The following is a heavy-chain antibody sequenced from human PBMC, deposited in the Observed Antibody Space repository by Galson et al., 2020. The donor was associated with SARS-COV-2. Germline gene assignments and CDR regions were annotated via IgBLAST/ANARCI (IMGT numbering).Heavy chain of an antibody. CDR3: ARQGVNMIVLVTVPGWCFDL. CDR1: GYSISTTNY. Sequence: SETLSLTCTVSGYSISTTNYWGWVRQPPGRGLEWIGSVYPSGTTYYNPSLKSRVTISVDTSKNQFSLRLDSVTAADTALYYCARQGVNMIVLVTVPGWCFDLWGRGTLVTVSS. V-gene: IGHV4-38-2*02. CDR2: VYPSGTT. J-gene: IGHJ2*01. D-gene: IGHD3-22*01.